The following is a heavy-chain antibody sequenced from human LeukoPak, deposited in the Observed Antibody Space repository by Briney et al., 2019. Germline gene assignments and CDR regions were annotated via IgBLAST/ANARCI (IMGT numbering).Heavy chain of an antibody. D-gene: IGHD3-3*01. CDR3: ASTPSITIFGVVHDNWFDP. V-gene: IGHV1-8*01. CDR1: GYTFTSYD. CDR2: MNPNSGNT. Sequence: GASAKASCKASGYTFTSYDINWVRQATGQGLEWMGWMNPNSGNTGYAQKFQGRVTMTRNTSISTAYMELSSLRSEDTAVYYCASTPSITIFGVVHDNWFDPWGQGTLVTVSS. J-gene: IGHJ5*02.